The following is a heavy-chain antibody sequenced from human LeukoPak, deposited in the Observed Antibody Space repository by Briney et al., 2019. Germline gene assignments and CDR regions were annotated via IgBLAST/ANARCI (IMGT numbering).Heavy chain of an antibody. D-gene: IGHD3-22*01. CDR3: AKLPEIVVTGGFDC. CDR2: ISGSGGTT. V-gene: IGHV3-23*01. CDR1: GFTLSSYA. Sequence: GGSLRLSCAASGFTLSSYAMSWVRQAPGKGLEWVSAISGSGGTTYHADSVKRRCIISRDNSKNSLYLQMNILRAEDTAIYCCAKLPEIVVTGGFDCWGQGTLVTVSS. J-gene: IGHJ4*02.